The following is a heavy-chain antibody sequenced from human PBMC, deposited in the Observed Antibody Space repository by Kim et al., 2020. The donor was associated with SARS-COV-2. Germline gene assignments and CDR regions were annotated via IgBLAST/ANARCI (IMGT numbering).Heavy chain of an antibody. CDR1: GYTLTELS. Sequence: ASVKVSCKVSGYTLTELSMHWVRQAPGKGLEWMGGFDPEDGETIYAQKFQGRVTMTEDTSTDTAYMELSSLRSEDTAVYYCATGGSFFRFGESYAFDIWGQGTMVTVSS. D-gene: IGHD3-10*01. CDR2: FDPEDGET. V-gene: IGHV1-24*01. J-gene: IGHJ3*02. CDR3: ATGGSFFRFGESYAFDI.